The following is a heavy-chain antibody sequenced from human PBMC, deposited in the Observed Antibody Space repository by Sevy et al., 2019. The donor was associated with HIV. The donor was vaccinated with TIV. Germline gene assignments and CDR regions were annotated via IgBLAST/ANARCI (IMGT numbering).Heavy chain of an antibody. D-gene: IGHD3-16*01. CDR1: GFTFSDYY. V-gene: IGHV3-11*06. Sequence: GGSLRLSCTASGFTFSDYYMSWIRQAPGKGLEWVSYISGLSNYINYADSVKGRFSISRDNVKDSLYLQMNSLRADDTAVYLRARRAVNWDYFEYWGQGTLVTVSS. CDR3: ARRAVNWDYFEY. J-gene: IGHJ4*02. CDR2: ISGLSNYI.